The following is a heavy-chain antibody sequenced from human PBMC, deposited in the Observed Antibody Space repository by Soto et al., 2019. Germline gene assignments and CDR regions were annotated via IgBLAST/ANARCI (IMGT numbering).Heavy chain of an antibody. CDR2: ISAYNGNT. Sequence: QVQLVQSGAEVKKPGASVKVSCKASGYTFTSYGISWVRQALGQGLEWMGWISAYNGNTTYAQKLQGRVTMTTATSTSRGERGLRSLRSDDTAVYYCARDLGRGYCGGSSCYENYYYYGMDVWGQGTTVTVSS. CDR1: GYTFTSYG. J-gene: IGHJ6*02. CDR3: ARDLGRGYCGGSSCYENYYYYGMDV. D-gene: IGHD2-15*01. V-gene: IGHV1-18*01.